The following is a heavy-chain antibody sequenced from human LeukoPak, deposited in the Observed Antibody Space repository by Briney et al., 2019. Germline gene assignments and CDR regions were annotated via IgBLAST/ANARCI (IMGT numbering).Heavy chain of an antibody. Sequence: SGGSLRLSCAASGFTFSSYAMSWVRQAPGKGPEWVSGITGSGGRTYYADSVKGRFTISRDNSKNTLYLQMNSLRAEDTAVYYCANEVERRFDYWGQGTLVTVSS. V-gene: IGHV3-23*01. CDR3: ANEVERRFDY. D-gene: IGHD1-1*01. CDR1: GFTFSSYA. CDR2: ITGSGGRT. J-gene: IGHJ4*02.